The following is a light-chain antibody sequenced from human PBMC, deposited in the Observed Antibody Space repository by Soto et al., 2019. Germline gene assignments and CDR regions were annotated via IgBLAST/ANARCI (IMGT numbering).Light chain of an antibody. CDR1: QSVSSN. J-gene: IGKJ3*01. Sequence: EIVMTQSPATLSVSPGERATLSCRASQSVSSNLAWYQQKPGQAPRLLIYAASTRATGIPARFSGSGSGTDFTLTISSLQSEDFAVYFCQQYNIWPRTFGPGTKVDIK. CDR2: AAS. V-gene: IGKV3-15*01. CDR3: QQYNIWPRT.